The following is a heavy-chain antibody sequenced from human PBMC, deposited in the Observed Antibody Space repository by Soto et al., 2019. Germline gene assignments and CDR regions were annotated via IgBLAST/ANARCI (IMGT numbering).Heavy chain of an antibody. CDR1: GFTFSDYY. Sequence: GGSLRLSCSASGFTFSDYYMSWIRQAPGKGLEWVSHISSASRTISYAASVKGRFTISRDSAKNSLYLQMNSLRAEDTAVYYCARAMYSSKTEFEYWGQGTLVTV. V-gene: IGHV3-11*01. D-gene: IGHD6-13*01. CDR3: ARAMYSSKTEFEY. J-gene: IGHJ4*02. CDR2: ISSASRTI.